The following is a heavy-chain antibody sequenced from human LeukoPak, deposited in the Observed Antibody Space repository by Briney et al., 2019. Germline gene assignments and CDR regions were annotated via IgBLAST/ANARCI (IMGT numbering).Heavy chain of an antibody. Sequence: SETLSLTCTVSGGSISSYYWSWIRQPPGKGLEWIGYIYYSGSTNYNPSLKSRVTISVDTSKNQFSLKLSSVTAADTAVYYCARVAYYDYVWGSYRYTNYFDYWGQGTLVTVSS. V-gene: IGHV4-59*12. D-gene: IGHD3-16*02. CDR3: ARVAYYDYVWGSYRYTNYFDY. CDR2: IYYSGST. CDR1: GGSISSYY. J-gene: IGHJ4*02.